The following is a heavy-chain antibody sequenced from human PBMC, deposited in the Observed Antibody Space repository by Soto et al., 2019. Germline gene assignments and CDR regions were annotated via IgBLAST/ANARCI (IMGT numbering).Heavy chain of an antibody. D-gene: IGHD2-21*01. CDR2: ISARGGSL. CDR3: AKGSFEYCASVDN. V-gene: IGHV3-23*01. Sequence: EVQLLESGGGLVQPGGSLRLSCAASGFSFSSYAMVWVRQAPGKGLEWVSVISARGGSLYFADSVKGRFTISRDNSKNVLSLEMNSLRAEDTATYFCAKGSFEYCASVDNWGQGTLVVVSS. J-gene: IGHJ4*02. CDR1: GFSFSSYA.